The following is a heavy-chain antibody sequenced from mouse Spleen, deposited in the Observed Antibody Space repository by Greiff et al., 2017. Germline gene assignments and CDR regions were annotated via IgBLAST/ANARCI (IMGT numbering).Heavy chain of an antibody. D-gene: IGHD4-1*01. CDR3: AREKLGRSWYFDV. Sequence: EVHLVESGPGLVKPSQSLSLTCSVTGYSITSGYYWNWIRQFPGNKLEWMGYISYDGSNNYNPSLKNRISITRDTSKNQFFLKLNSVTTEDTATYYCAREKLGRSWYFDVWGTGTTVTVSS. CDR2: ISYDGSN. V-gene: IGHV3-6*01. J-gene: IGHJ1*03. CDR1: GYSITSGYY.